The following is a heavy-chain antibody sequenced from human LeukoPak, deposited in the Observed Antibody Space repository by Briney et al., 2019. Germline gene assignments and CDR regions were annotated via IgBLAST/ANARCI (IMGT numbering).Heavy chain of an antibody. D-gene: IGHD3-22*01. CDR1: GFTFSSYA. V-gene: IGHV3-30*04. J-gene: IGHJ3*02. CDR3: ARDRGYAFDI. CDR2: ISYDGSNK. Sequence: PGRSLRLSCAASGFTFSSYAMHWVRQAPGKGLEWVAVISYDGSNKYYADSVKGRFTISRDNSKNTLYLQMNSLRAEDTAVYYCARDRGYAFDIWGQGTMVTVSS.